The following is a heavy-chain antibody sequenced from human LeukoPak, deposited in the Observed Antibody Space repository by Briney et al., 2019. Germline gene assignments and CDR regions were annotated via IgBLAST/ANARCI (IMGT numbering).Heavy chain of an antibody. CDR2: IYHSGST. V-gene: IGHV4-30-2*01. D-gene: IGHD5-18*01. Sequence: SQTLSLTCAVSGGSISSGGYSWSWIRQPPGKGLEWIGYIYHSGSTYYNPSLKSRVTISVDRSKNQFSLKLSSVTAADTAVYYCARGGGGYSYGLRAFDIWGQGTMVTVSS. J-gene: IGHJ3*02. CDR1: GGSISSGGYS. CDR3: ARGGGGYSYGLRAFDI.